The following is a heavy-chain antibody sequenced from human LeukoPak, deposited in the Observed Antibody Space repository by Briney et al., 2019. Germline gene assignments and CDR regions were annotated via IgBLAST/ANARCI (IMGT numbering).Heavy chain of an antibody. J-gene: IGHJ4*02. CDR3: ARAGRITGTIYYFDY. D-gene: IGHD1-7*01. CDR2: INPNSGGT. CDR1: GYTFTGYY. V-gene: IGHV1-2*02. Sequence: ASVKVSCKASGYTFTGYYMHWVRQAPGQGLEWMGWINPNSGGTNYAQKFQGRVTMTRVTSISTAYMELSRLRSDDTAVYYCARAGRITGTIYYFDYWGQGTLVTVSS.